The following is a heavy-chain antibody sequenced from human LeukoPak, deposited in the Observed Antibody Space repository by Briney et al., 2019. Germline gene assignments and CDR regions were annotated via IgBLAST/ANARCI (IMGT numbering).Heavy chain of an antibody. CDR3: ARDTKVVITTGSDY. CDR1: GFIFNKYW. CDR2: ISSSGSTI. J-gene: IGHJ4*02. V-gene: IGHV3-11*01. Sequence: GGSLRLSCAASGFIFNKYWMSWVRQAPGKGLEWVSYISSSGSTIYYADSVKGRFTISRDNAKNSLYLQMNSLRAEDTAVYYCARDTKVVITTGSDYWGQGTLVTVSS. D-gene: IGHD3-22*01.